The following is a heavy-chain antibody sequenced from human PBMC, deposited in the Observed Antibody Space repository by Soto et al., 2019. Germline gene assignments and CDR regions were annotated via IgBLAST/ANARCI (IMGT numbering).Heavy chain of an antibody. Sequence: SVKVSCKASGGTFSSYAISWVRQAPGQGLEWMGGIIPIFGTANYAQKFQGRVTITADESTSTAYMELSSLRSEDTAVYYCASSLSRRSVFDYWGQGTLVTVSS. CDR3: ASSLSRRSVFDY. V-gene: IGHV1-69*13. J-gene: IGHJ4*02. CDR2: IIPIFGTA. CDR1: GGTFSSYA.